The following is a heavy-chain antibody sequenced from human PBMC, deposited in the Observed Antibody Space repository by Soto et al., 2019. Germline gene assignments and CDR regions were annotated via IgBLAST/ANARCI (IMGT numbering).Heavy chain of an antibody. D-gene: IGHD2-15*01. Sequence: QVQLVQSGAEVKKPGASVKVSCKASGYTFTGYYMHWVRQAPGQGLEWMGWINPNSGGTNYAQKYQGGVTMTRDTSISTAYGELSRLRSDDTAVYYCAILGGERGYCSGGSCAFDYWGQGTLVTVSS. CDR2: INPNSGGT. CDR1: GYTFTGYY. J-gene: IGHJ4*02. V-gene: IGHV1-2*02. CDR3: AILGGERGYCSGGSCAFDY.